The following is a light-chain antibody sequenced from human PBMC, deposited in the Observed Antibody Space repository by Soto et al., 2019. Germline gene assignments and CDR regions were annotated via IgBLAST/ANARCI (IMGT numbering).Light chain of an antibody. Sequence: DIQLTQSPSFLSASVGDRVTITCRASQGISSYLAWYQQKPGKAPKLLIYAASTLQSGVPSRFSGSGSGTEFTLTIDSLKPEDFATYYCQQLNSYVVTFGQGTRLEIK. J-gene: IGKJ5*01. CDR3: QQLNSYVVT. CDR1: QGISSY. CDR2: AAS. V-gene: IGKV1-9*01.